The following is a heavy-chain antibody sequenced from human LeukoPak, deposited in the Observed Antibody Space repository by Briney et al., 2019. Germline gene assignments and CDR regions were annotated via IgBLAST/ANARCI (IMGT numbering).Heavy chain of an antibody. J-gene: IGHJ5*02. CDR3: ARGAYCSGGSCYSGFDP. CDR1: GGSISSGGYY. V-gene: IGHV4-31*03. CDR2: IYYSGST. D-gene: IGHD2-15*01. Sequence: PSETLSLTCTVSGGSISSGGYYWSWIRQHPGKGLEWIGYIYYSGSTYYNPSLKSRVTISVDTSKNQFSLKLSSVTAADTAVYYCARGAYCSGGSCYSGFDPWGQGTLVTVPS.